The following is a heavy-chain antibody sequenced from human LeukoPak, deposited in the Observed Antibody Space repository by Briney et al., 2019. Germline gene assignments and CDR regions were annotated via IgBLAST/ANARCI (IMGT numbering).Heavy chain of an antibody. CDR1: GYTFTSYD. V-gene: IGHV1-8*01. D-gene: IGHD6-13*01. CDR3: ASTSGYSSSWYERDDY. Sequence: ASVKVSCKASGYTFTSYDINWVRQATGQGVEWMGWMNHNSGNTGYPPKFLARVTITRNASITTAYMELSSLTSDDTAVYYCASTSGYSSSWYERDDYLGQGTLVTVSS. CDR2: MNHNSGNT. J-gene: IGHJ4*02.